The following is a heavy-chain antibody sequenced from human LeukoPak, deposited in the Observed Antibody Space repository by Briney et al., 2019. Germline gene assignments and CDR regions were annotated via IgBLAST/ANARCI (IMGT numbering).Heavy chain of an antibody. J-gene: IGHJ4*02. V-gene: IGHV4-31*02. CDR2: VYNSEST. D-gene: IGHD7-27*01. CDR1: GVSISSGGYY. Sequence: TLSRTSTVSGVSISSGGYYWSWIRQHPGKSLEWIGYVYNSESTYYNPAVTIRVTISVDTSKNQFSLKLTSVTAADTAVYYCASRTGVRFDYWGQGTLVTVSS. CDR3: ASRTGVRFDY.